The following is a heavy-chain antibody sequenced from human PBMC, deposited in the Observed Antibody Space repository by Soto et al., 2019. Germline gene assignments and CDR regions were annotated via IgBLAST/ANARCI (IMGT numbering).Heavy chain of an antibody. CDR1: GFSFSGYY. D-gene: IGHD3-16*01. Sequence: QVQLMESGGGLVKPGGSLRLSCAASGFSFSGYYMSWTRQAPGKGPEWISYISGSGSSVYYTDSVKGRFTISRDNTKNSLYLQMNSLRADDTGVYYCARWSGGSDYCGQGTLVTVSS. J-gene: IGHJ4*02. V-gene: IGHV3-11*01. CDR2: ISGSGSSV. CDR3: ARWSGGSDY.